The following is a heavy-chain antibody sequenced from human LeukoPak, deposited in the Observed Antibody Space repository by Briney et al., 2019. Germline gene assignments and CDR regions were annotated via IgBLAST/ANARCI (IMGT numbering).Heavy chain of an antibody. CDR2: IIPIFGTA. CDR1: RGTFSSYA. Sequence: ASVKVSCKASRGTFSSYAISWVRPAPGQGLGWMGGIIPIFGTANYAQKFQGRVTITTDESTSTAYMELSSLRYEDTAVYDCASGYSYGDTLNFDYWGQGTLVTVSS. V-gene: IGHV1-69*05. J-gene: IGHJ4*02. CDR3: ASGYSYGDTLNFDY. D-gene: IGHD5-18*01.